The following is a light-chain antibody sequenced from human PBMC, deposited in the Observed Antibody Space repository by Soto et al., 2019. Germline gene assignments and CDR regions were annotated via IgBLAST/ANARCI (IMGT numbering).Light chain of an antibody. V-gene: IGKV3-15*01. Sequence: EIVMTQSPATLSVSPGERATLSCRASQSVSSNLAWYQQKPGQAPRLLIYGASTRATGIPARFSGSGSETEFSLTIGCMQYEDFAVDYCQQYNNWPPIAFGQGTRLEIK. CDR1: QSVSSN. CDR2: GAS. CDR3: QQYNNWPPIA. J-gene: IGKJ5*01.